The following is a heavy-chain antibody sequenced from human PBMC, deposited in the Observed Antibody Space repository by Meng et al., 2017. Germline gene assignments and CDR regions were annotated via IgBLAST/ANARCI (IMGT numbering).Heavy chain of an antibody. Sequence: VQLVPSGAEVKNPGASVKISCKASGYTFTTYAIHWVRQAPGQRLEWMGWINAGNSDTKYSQKLQGRVTITRDTSASTVYMEVSSLRSEDTGVYYCARAIAVSGTGRFDYWGQGTLVTVSS. CDR2: INAGNSDT. D-gene: IGHD6-19*01. J-gene: IGHJ4*02. CDR1: GYTFTTYA. CDR3: ARAIAVSGTGRFDY. V-gene: IGHV1-3*01.